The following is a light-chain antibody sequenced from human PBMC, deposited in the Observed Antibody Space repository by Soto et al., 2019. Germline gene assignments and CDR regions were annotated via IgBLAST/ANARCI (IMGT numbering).Light chain of an antibody. V-gene: IGKV2-28*01. CDR2: LGS. CDR1: QSLLYSNGYNY. J-gene: IGKJ1*01. CDR3: MQSLQTPWT. Sequence: DIVMTQSPLSLPVTPGEPASISCRSSQSLLYSNGYNYLDWYVQKPGQSPQLLICLGSDRASGVTDRFSGSGSGTDFTLKISRVEAEDVGIYYCMQSLQTPWTFGQGTKVEIK.